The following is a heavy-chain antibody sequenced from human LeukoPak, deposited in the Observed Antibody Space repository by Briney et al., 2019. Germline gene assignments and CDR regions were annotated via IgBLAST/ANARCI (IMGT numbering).Heavy chain of an antibody. V-gene: IGHV1-18*01. CDR2: ISAYNGNT. CDR1: GYTFTSYG. CDR3: ARGPDSDILTGYYTP. Sequence: ASVKVSCKASGYTFTSYGISWVRQAPGQGLEWMGWISAYNGNTNYAQKLQGRVTMTTDTSTSTAYMELRSLRSDDTAVYYCARGPDSDILTGYYTPWGQGTLVTVSS. D-gene: IGHD3-9*01. J-gene: IGHJ5*02.